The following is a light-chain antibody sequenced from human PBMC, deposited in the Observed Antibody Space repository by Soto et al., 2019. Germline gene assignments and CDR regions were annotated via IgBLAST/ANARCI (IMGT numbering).Light chain of an antibody. Sequence: EIVLTQSPGTLSLSPGKRATLSCRASQSISSSYLAWYQQRPGQAPRLLIYGASSRATGIPDRFSGSGSGTDFTLTISRLEPEDFAVYYCQQYEKSPITFGQGTRLEIK. CDR2: GAS. J-gene: IGKJ5*01. CDR1: QSISSSY. CDR3: QQYEKSPIT. V-gene: IGKV3-20*01.